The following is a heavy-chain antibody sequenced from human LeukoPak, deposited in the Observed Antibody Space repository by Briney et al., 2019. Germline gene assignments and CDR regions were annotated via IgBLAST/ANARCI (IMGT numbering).Heavy chain of an antibody. V-gene: IGHV3-30*18. CDR2: ISYDGSNK. J-gene: IGHJ4*02. CDR3: AKDGSYYGSGSQDFDY. D-gene: IGHD3-10*01. Sequence: GGSLRLSCAASGFTFSSYGMHWVRQAPGKGLEWVAVISYDGSNKYYADSVKGRFTISRDNSKNTLYLQMNSLRAEDTAVYYCAKDGSYYGSGSQDFDYWGQGTLVTVSS. CDR1: GFTFSSYG.